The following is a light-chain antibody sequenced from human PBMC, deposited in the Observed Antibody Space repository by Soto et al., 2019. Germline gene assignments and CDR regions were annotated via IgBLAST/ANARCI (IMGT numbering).Light chain of an antibody. CDR1: QSVSSSY. Sequence: EIVLTQSPGTLSLSPXEXATXXCRASQSVSSSYLAWYQQKPGQAPRLLIYGASSRATGIPDRFSGSGSGTDFTLTISRLEPEDFAVYYCQQYGSSPLFTFGPGTKVDIK. V-gene: IGKV3-20*01. CDR3: QQYGSSPLFT. J-gene: IGKJ3*01. CDR2: GAS.